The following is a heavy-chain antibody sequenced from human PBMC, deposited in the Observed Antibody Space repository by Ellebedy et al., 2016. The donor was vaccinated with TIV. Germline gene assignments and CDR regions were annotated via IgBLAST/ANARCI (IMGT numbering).Heavy chain of an antibody. J-gene: IGHJ4*02. CDR2: ISSSGSTI. V-gene: IGHV3-11*01. CDR3: AGEYYDFSTKA. CDR1: GFTFSDYY. D-gene: IGHD3-3*01. Sequence: GGSLRLXCAASGFTFSDYYMSWIRQAPGKGLEWVSYISSSGSTIYYADSVKGRFTISRDNAKNSLYLQMNSLRAEDTAVYYCAGEYYDFSTKAWGQGTLVTVSS.